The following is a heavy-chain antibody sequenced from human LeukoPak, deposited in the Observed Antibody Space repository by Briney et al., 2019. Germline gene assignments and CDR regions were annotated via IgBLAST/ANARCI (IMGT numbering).Heavy chain of an antibody. Sequence: GSLRLSCTVSGFTVSSNSMSWVRQAPGKGLEWIGEINHSGSTNYNPSLKSRVTISVDTSKNQFSLKLSSVTAADTAVYYCARRWLQFRGLAPFDYWGQGTLVTVSS. CDR1: GFTVSSNS. CDR2: INHSGST. J-gene: IGHJ4*02. D-gene: IGHD5-24*01. V-gene: IGHV4-34*01. CDR3: ARRWLQFRGLAPFDY.